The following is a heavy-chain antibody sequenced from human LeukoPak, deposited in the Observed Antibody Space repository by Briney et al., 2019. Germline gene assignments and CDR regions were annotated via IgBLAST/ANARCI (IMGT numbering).Heavy chain of an antibody. CDR3: ARGRYSSGWYAGLGY. Sequence: NPGGSLRLSCAASGFTFSSYAMSWIRQPPGKGLEWIGEINHSGSTNYNPSLKSRVTISVDTSKNQFSLKLSSVTAADTAVYYCARGRYSSGWYAGLGYWGQGTLVTVSS. CDR2: INHSGST. D-gene: IGHD6-19*01. V-gene: IGHV4-34*01. CDR1: GFTFSSYA. J-gene: IGHJ4*02.